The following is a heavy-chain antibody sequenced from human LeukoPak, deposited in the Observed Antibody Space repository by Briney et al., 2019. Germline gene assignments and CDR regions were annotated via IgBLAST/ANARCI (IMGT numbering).Heavy chain of an antibody. CDR1: GFTFSTYG. J-gene: IGHJ4*02. CDR2: ITASGDGT. CDR3: ARDQMDY. V-gene: IGHV3-23*01. Sequence: SGGSLRLSCAASGFTFSTYGMSWVRQAPGKGLRRVSGITASGDGTYYADSVKGRFTISRDNSNNTLYLQMNSLRAEDTAVYYCARDQMDYWGQGTLVTVSS.